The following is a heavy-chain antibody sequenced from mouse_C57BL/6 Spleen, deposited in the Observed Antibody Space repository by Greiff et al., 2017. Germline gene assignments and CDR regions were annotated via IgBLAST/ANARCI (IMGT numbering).Heavy chain of an antibody. Sequence: VQLQQSGAELARPGASVKLSCKASGYTFTSYGISWVKQRTGQGLEWIGEIYPRSGNTYYNEKFKGKATLTADKSSSTAYMELRSLTSEDSAVYFCARRAYYSNLLLAMDYWGQGTSVTVSS. D-gene: IGHD2-5*01. J-gene: IGHJ4*01. CDR2: IYPRSGNT. CDR3: ARRAYYSNLLLAMDY. CDR1: GYTFTSYG. V-gene: IGHV1-81*01.